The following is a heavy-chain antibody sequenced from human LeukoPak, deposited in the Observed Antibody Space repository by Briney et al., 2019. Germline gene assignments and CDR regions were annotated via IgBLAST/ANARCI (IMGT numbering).Heavy chain of an antibody. CDR3: AKISSGYYGEFDC. D-gene: IGHD3-22*01. CDR2: ISGSGGST. CDR1: GFTFSSYA. J-gene: IGHJ4*02. Sequence: GGSLRLSCAASGFTFSSYAMSWVRQAPGKGLEWVSTISGSGGSTYYADSVKGRFTISRDNSKNTLYLQMNSLSAEDTAVYYCAKISSGYYGEFDCWGQGTLVTVSS. V-gene: IGHV3-23*01.